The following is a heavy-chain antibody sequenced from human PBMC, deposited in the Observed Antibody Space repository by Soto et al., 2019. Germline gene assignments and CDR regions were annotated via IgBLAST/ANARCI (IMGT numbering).Heavy chain of an antibody. CDR2: IYSDGNT. CDR1: GFTVSSKY. V-gene: IGHV3-53*02. J-gene: IGHJ4*02. D-gene: IGHD2-2*01. Sequence: DVQLVETGGGLIQPGGSLILSCAASGFTVSSKYMSWLRQAPGKGLEWVSIIYSDGNTYYADSVKGRFTISRDNSKNTLNLQMNSLRAEDTAVYFCARGRGNCVVTTCYLPFDSWGQGTLVTVSS. CDR3: ARGRGNCVVTTCYLPFDS.